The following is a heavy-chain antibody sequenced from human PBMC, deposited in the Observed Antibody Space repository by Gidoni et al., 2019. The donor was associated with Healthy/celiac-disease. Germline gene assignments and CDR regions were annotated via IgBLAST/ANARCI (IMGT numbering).Heavy chain of an antibody. J-gene: IGHJ5*02. CDR1: GGSISSSSYY. CDR2: IYYSGST. Sequence: QLQLQESGPGLVKPSETLSLTCTVSGGSISSSSYYWGWIRQPPGKGLEWIGSIYYSGSTYYNPSLKSRVTISVDTSKNQFSLKLSSVTAADTAVYYCAVLIRSSTVTTNWFDPWGQGTLVTVSS. D-gene: IGHD4-4*01. CDR3: AVLIRSSTVTTNWFDP. V-gene: IGHV4-39*01.